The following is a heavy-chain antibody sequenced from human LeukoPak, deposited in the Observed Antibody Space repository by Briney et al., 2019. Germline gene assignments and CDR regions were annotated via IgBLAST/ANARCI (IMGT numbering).Heavy chain of an antibody. CDR1: GFTFSSYG. CDR2: IRYDGSNK. CDR3: AKDNRLGATKRTYYFDY. Sequence: GGSLRLSCAASGFTFSSYGIHWVRQAPGKGLEWVTFIRYDGSNKYYADSVKGRFTISRDNSKNTLYLQMNSLRTEDTAVYYCAKDNRLGATKRTYYFDYWGQGTLVAVSS. J-gene: IGHJ4*02. D-gene: IGHD1-26*01. V-gene: IGHV3-30*02.